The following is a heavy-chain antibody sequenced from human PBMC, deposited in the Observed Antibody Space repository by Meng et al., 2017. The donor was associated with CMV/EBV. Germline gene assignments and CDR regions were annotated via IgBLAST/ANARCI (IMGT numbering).Heavy chain of an antibody. CDR1: GFSFSRHA. Sequence: CAASGFSFSRHAMHWVRQAPGKGLGWVAVISYDGSNKYYADSVKGRFTISRDNSKNTLYLKMNSLRAEDTAVYYCARGLSGSYFDYWGQGTLVTVSS. CDR3: ARGLSGSYFDY. D-gene: IGHD1-26*01. J-gene: IGHJ4*02. CDR2: ISYDGSNK. V-gene: IGHV3-30*04.